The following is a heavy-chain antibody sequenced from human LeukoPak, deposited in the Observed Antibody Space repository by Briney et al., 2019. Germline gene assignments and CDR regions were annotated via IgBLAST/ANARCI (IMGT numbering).Heavy chain of an antibody. V-gene: IGHV3-21*01. D-gene: IGHD2-15*01. CDR3: ARSGYCSGGSCYPDSYFDY. J-gene: IGHJ4*02. CDR1: GFTFSSYS. Sequence: GGSLRLSCAASGFTFSSYSMNWVRQAPGKGLEWVSSISSSSSYIYYADSVKGRFTISRDNAKNSLYLQMNSLRAEDTAVYYCARSGYCSGGSCYPDSYFDYWGQGTLVTVSS. CDR2: ISSSSSYI.